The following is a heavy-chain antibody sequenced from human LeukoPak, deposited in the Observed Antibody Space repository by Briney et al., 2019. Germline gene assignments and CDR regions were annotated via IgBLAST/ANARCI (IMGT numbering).Heavy chain of an antibody. CDR1: GYTFTSYD. J-gene: IGHJ4*02. CDR2: MNPNSGNT. V-gene: IGHV1-8*01. D-gene: IGHD3-10*01. Sequence: ASVEVSCKASGYTFTSYDINWVRQATGQGLEWMGWMNPNSGNTGYAQKFQGRVTLTRNTSISTAYMELSSLRSEDAAVYYCARDRSILWFGELLFSRVDYWGQGTLVTVSS. CDR3: ARDRSILWFGELLFSRVDY.